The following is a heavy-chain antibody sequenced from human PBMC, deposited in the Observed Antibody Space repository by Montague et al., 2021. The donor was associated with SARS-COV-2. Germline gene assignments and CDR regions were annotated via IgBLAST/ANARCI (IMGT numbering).Heavy chain of an antibody. CDR3: ARESVGATKDAFDI. Sequence: SLRLSCAASGFTVSSNYMSWVRQAPGKGLEWVSVIYSGGSTYYADSVKGRFTISRDNSKNTLYLQMNSLRAEDTAAYYCARESVGATKDAFDIWGQGTMVTVSS. V-gene: IGHV3-66*01. D-gene: IGHD1-26*01. CDR1: GFTVSSNY. J-gene: IGHJ3*02. CDR2: IYSGGST.